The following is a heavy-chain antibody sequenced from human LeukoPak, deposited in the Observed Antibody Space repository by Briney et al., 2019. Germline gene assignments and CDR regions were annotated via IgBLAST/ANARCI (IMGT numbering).Heavy chain of an antibody. Sequence: GGSLRLSCAASGFTFSSYGMHWVRQAPGKGLEWVAFIRYDGSNKYYADSVKGRFTISRDNSKNTLYLQMNSLRAEDTAVYHCAKDDYDYVWGSYRSYFDYWGQGTLVTVSS. D-gene: IGHD3-16*02. CDR2: IRYDGSNK. CDR3: AKDDYDYVWGSYRSYFDY. V-gene: IGHV3-30*02. CDR1: GFTFSSYG. J-gene: IGHJ4*02.